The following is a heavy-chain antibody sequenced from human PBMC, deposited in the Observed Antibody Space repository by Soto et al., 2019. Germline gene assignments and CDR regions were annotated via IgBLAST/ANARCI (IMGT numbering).Heavy chain of an antibody. Sequence: GGSLRLSCAASGFTFSSYAMSWVRQAPGKGLEWVSAISGSGGSTYYADSVKGRFTISRDNSRNTLYLQMNSLRAEDTAVYYCAKARHYYYDSSGYSLEWDDYWGQGTLVTAPQ. CDR2: ISGSGGST. D-gene: IGHD3-22*01. CDR1: GFTFSSYA. CDR3: AKARHYYYDSSGYSLEWDDY. V-gene: IGHV3-23*01. J-gene: IGHJ4*02.